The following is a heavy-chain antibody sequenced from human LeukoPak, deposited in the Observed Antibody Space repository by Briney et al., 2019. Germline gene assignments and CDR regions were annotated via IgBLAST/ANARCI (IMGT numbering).Heavy chain of an antibody. V-gene: IGHV4-34*01. J-gene: IGHJ4*02. CDR1: GGSFSGYY. Sequence: SETPSLTCAVYGGSFSGYYWSWIRQPPGKGLEWIGEINHSGSTNYNPSLKSRVTISVDTSKNQFSLKLSSVTAADTAVYYCARRVVVVPAATPYFDYWGQGTLVTVSS. CDR3: ARRVVVVPAATPYFDY. D-gene: IGHD2-2*01. CDR2: INHSGST.